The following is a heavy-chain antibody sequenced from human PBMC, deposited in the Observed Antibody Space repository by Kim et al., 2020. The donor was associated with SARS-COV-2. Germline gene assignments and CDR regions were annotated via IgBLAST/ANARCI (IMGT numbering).Heavy chain of an antibody. Sequence: YATSVKGRFTNSRDNSINTLYLQLNSLRAEDTAVYYCAKGTALHNYIMDVWGQGTTVTVSS. D-gene: IGHD4-4*01. CDR3: AKGTALHNYIMDV. J-gene: IGHJ6*02. V-gene: IGHV3-23*01.